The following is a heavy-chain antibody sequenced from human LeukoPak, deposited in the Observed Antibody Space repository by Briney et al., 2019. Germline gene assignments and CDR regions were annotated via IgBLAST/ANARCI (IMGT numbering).Heavy chain of an antibody. CDR2: ISFDGSDK. CDR3: AKDLGAAPKAFDI. V-gene: IGHV3-30*18. J-gene: IGHJ1*01. Sequence: PGRSLRLSCAASGFTFSSYGLHWVRQAPGKGLEWVAVISFDGSDKYYADSVKGRFTISRDNSKNTLYLQMNSLRAEDTAVYYCAKDLGAAPKAFDIWGQGTLVTVSS. D-gene: IGHD6-6*01. CDR1: GFTFSSYG.